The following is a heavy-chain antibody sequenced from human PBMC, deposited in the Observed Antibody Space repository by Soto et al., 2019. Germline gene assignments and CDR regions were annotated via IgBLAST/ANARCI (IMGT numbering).Heavy chain of an antibody. V-gene: IGHV3-21*01. CDR3: ARANSGYREDHDAFDI. CDR1: GFSFSSFT. J-gene: IGHJ3*02. D-gene: IGHD3-22*01. Sequence: EVQLVESGGGLVKSGGSLRLSCAASGFSFSSFTMNWVRQAPGKGLEWVSSIESSSTYIYYADSLKGRFTVSRDNAKKSLYLQMNSLRAEDTAVYYCARANSGYREDHDAFDIWGQGTQVTVSS. CDR2: IESSSTYI.